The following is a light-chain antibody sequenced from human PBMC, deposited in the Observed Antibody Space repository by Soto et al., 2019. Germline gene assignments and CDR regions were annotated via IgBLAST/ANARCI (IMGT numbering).Light chain of an antibody. CDR1: HNDIGTYDY. CDR3: SSFTSNRIYV. V-gene: IGLV2-14*03. Sequence: QSALTQPTSVSGSPGQSITISCTGNHNDIGTYDYVSWYQQHPGRAPRLLIHGVTTRPSGISGRFAASKSGLTDSLTISGLQPEEEADYYCSSFTSNRIYVFGPGTKVTVL. J-gene: IGLJ1*01. CDR2: GVT.